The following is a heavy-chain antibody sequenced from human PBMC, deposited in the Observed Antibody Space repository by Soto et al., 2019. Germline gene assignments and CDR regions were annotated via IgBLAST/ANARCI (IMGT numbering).Heavy chain of an antibody. J-gene: IGHJ3*02. CDR1: GFTFSSYD. Sequence: LRLSCAASGFTFSSYDMHWVRQATGKGLEWVSAIGTAGDTYYPGSVKGRFTISRENAKNSLYLQMNSLRAGDTAVYYCARGISSIAARDDAFDIWGQGTMVTVSS. CDR3: ARGISSIAARDDAFDI. D-gene: IGHD6-6*01. CDR2: IGTAGDT. V-gene: IGHV3-13*01.